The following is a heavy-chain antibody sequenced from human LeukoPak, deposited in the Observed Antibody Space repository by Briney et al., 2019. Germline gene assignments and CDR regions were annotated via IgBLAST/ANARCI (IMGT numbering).Heavy chain of an antibody. CDR1: GFTFSSYA. Sequence: GGSLRLSCAASGFTFSSYAMNWVRQAPGKGLEWVSSISGSGGSTYYADSVKGRFTISRDNSQNTLYLQMNSLRAEDTALYYCAKSPGIYYPYYFDYWGQGTLVTASS. D-gene: IGHD3-10*01. J-gene: IGHJ4*02. CDR3: AKSPGIYYPYYFDY. V-gene: IGHV3-23*01. CDR2: ISGSGGST.